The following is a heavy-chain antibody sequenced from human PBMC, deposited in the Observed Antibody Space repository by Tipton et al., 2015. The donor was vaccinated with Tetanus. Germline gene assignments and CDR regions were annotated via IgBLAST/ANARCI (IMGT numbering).Heavy chain of an antibody. D-gene: IGHD6-19*01. V-gene: IGHV4-34*01. CDR3: ATTEYSSGWYN. J-gene: IGHJ4*02. CDR1: GGSFSGYY. Sequence: TLSLTCAVYGGSFSGYYWSWVRQSPGKGLEWIGEINQSGSTNYNPSLKSRVTISVDTSKNQFSLKLSSVTAADTAVYYCATTEYSSGWYNWGQGTLVTVSS. CDR2: INQSGST.